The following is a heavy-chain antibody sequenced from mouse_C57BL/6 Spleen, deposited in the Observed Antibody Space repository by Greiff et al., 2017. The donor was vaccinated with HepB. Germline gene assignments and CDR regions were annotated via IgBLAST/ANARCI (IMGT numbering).Heavy chain of an antibody. Sequence: EVKLVESEGGLVQPGSSMKLSCTASGFTFSDYYMAWVRQVPEKGLEWVANINYDGSSTYYLDSLKSRFIISRDNAKNILYLQMSSLKSEDTATYYCARVDVPYYAMDYWGQGTSVTVSS. J-gene: IGHJ4*01. CDR1: GFTFSDYY. CDR3: ARVDVPYYAMDY. V-gene: IGHV5-16*01. CDR2: INYDGSST.